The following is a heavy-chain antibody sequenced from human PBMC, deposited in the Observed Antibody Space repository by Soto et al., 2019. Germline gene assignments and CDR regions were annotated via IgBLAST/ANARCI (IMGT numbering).Heavy chain of an antibody. CDR2: ISSSSSTI. D-gene: IGHD2-15*01. V-gene: IGHV3-48*01. CDR3: ATCRYCSGDSCYRYFDL. CDR1: GFTFSSDS. Sequence: EVQLVESGGVLVQPGGSLRLSCAASGFTFSSDSMNWVRQAPGKGLEWVSHISSSSSTIYYADSVKGRFTISRDNAKNSLYLQMNSLRAEDTAVYYCATCRYCSGDSCYRYFDLWGRGTLVTVSS. J-gene: IGHJ2*01.